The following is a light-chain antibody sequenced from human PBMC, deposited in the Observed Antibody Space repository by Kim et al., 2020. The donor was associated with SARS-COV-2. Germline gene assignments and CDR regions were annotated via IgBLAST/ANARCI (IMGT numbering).Light chain of an antibody. CDR3: QRYNNALFA. V-gene: IGKV1-27*01. Sequence: ASVGDRVTITCRASQGISNYLAWYQQKPGKVPKLLIYAASSLQSGVPSRFSGSGSGTDFTLTINSLQPEDVATYYCQRYNNALFAFGPGTKVDIK. J-gene: IGKJ3*01. CDR1: QGISNY. CDR2: AAS.